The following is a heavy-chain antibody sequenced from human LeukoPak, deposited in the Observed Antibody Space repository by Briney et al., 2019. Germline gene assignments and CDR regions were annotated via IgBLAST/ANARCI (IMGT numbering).Heavy chain of an antibody. D-gene: IGHD3-3*01. CDR2: IKKDGSEK. J-gene: IGHJ6*02. V-gene: IGHV3-7*03. CDR1: GFVFSDYY. Sequence: GGSLRLSCAASGFVFSDYYMSWVRQAPGKGLEWVANIKKDGSEKYYVDSVKGRSTISRDNSKNTLYLQMNSLRAEDTAVYYCAKDGNDFWSGPTYYYYYGMDVWGQGTTVTVSS. CDR3: AKDGNDFWSGPTYYYYYGMDV.